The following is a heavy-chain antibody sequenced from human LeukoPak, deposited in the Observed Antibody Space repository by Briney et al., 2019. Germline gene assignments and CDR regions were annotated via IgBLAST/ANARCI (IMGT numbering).Heavy chain of an antibody. J-gene: IGHJ5*02. CDR2: IHYSGST. D-gene: IGHD1-26*01. CDR1: GGSIGRYY. CDR3: ARQSGAIRFDL. V-gene: IGHV4-59*08. Sequence: SETLSLTCNVLGGSIGRYYWSWIRQPPGKGLEWIGYIHYSGSTNYNPSLKSRVTISVDTSKDQFSLKLNSVTAADTAVYYCARQSGAIRFDLWGQGTLVTVSS.